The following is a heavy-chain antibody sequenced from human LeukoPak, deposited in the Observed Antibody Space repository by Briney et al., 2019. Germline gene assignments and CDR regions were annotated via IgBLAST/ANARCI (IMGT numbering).Heavy chain of an antibody. J-gene: IGHJ2*01. Sequence: PSETLSLTCTLSGGSFSNYSWSWIRQPPGKGLEWIWSVYRSGNTTYYPALKSRGTITVDTTSNNFSLLLTSVTAADTAVLYFVRVKDFAYAFFGLCGRGTLVT. V-gene: IGHV4-4*08. CDR1: GGSFSNYS. CDR3: VRVKDFAYAFFGL. CDR2: VYRSGNT.